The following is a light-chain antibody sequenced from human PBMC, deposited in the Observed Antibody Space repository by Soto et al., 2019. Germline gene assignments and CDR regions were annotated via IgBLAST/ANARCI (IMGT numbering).Light chain of an antibody. CDR2: DAS. Sequence: TQSPSTLSLCGVEIAALSFRASQSINSWLAWYQHKPGKAPNLLIYDASSLQGGVPSRFSGSGSGTEFTLTISSLQPEDFATYYCQQYNSYSRTFGQGTKVDI. CDR3: QQYNSYSRT. J-gene: IGKJ1*01. V-gene: IGKV1-5*01. CDR1: QSINSW.